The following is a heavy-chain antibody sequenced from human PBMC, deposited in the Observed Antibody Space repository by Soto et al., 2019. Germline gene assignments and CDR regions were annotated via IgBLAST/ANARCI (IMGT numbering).Heavy chain of an antibody. CDR1: GADINTYS. CDR3: ARDREAGYNFFYGMDV. D-gene: IGHD6-19*01. V-gene: IGHV4-4*07. CDR2: IYTSASI. J-gene: IGHJ6*02. Sequence: ETLSLTCSVSGADINTYSWTWIRQPAGKGLEWIGRIYTSASINYNPSLKGRVTLSVDTSTNQVSLRLASVTAADTAIYYCARDREAGYNFFYGMDVWGQGTTVTVPS.